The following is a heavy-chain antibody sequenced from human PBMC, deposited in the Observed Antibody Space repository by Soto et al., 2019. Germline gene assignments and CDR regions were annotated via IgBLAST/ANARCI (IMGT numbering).Heavy chain of an antibody. CDR2: IYHSGST. Sequence: QLQLQESGSGLVKPSQTLSLTCAVSGGSISSGGYSWSWIRQPPGKGLEWIGYIYHSGSTYYNPSLKRRVTISVDRSKNQFSLKLSSVTAADTAVYYCASTDTAMVHFDYWGQGTLVTVSS. CDR3: ASTDTAMVHFDY. CDR1: GGSISSGGYS. V-gene: IGHV4-30-2*01. D-gene: IGHD5-18*01. J-gene: IGHJ4*02.